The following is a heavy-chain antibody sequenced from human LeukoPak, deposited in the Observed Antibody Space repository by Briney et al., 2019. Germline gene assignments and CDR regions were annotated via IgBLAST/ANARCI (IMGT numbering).Heavy chain of an antibody. CDR1: GFTFSSYA. D-gene: IGHD3-3*01. CDR2: ISGNGDSK. J-gene: IGHJ4*02. Sequence: GGSLRLSCAASGFTFSSYAMNWVRQAPGKGLEWVSGISGNGDSKYYGDSVKGRFTISRDNSKSTLYLQMNSLRAEDTAVYYCAKDRLGLRTFNDYWGQGTLVTVSS. V-gene: IGHV3-23*01. CDR3: AKDRLGLRTFNDY.